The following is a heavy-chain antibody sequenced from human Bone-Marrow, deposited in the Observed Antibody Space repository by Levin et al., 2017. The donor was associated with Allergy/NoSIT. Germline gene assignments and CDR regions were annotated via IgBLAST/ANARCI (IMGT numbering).Heavy chain of an antibody. Sequence: SETLSLTCTVSGASISTFYWSWIRQPPGNGLEWIGYIYYNGNTKYNPSLTSRVTMSVDTSTHQFSLKLTSVTAADTAVYYCARNLPDGQPHTPFLDYWGQGSLVTVSS. CDR2: IYYNGNT. CDR3: ARNLPDGQPHTPFLDY. V-gene: IGHV4-59*01. D-gene: IGHD5-24*01. J-gene: IGHJ4*02. CDR1: GASISTFY.